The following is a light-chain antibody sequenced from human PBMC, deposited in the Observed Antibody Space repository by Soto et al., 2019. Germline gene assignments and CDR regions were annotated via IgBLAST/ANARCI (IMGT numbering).Light chain of an antibody. Sequence: EIVMTQSPATLSVSPGERATLSCRASQSISSNLAWYQQKPGQAPRLLMFRTSSRATGFPARFSGSGSGTEFNLTISSVQSEDFGVYYCQQYNNWPRDTFGRGTKVDIK. CDR2: RTS. CDR1: QSISSN. J-gene: IGKJ4*01. CDR3: QQYNNWPRDT. V-gene: IGKV3-15*01.